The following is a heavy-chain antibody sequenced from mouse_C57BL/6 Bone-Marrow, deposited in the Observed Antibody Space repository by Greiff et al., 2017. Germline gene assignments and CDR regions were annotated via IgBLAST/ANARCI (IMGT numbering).Heavy chain of an antibody. J-gene: IGHJ2*01. Sequence: EVKLMESGGGLVQPGGSMKLSCVASGFTFSNYWMNWVRQSPEKGLEWVAQIRLKSDNYATHYAESVKGRFTISRDDSKSSVYLQMNNLRAEDTGIYYCTTGKGYYFDYWGQGTTLTVSS. CDR2: IRLKSDNYAT. CDR3: TTGKGYYFDY. CDR1: GFTFSNYW. D-gene: IGHD4-1*01. V-gene: IGHV6-3*01.